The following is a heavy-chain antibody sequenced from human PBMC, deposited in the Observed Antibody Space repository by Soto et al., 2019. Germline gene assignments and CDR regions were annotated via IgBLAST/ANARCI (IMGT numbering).Heavy chain of an antibody. CDR1: GGSISIGDYY. V-gene: IGHV4-30-4*01. J-gene: IGHJ6*02. Sequence: QVQLQESGPGLVKPSQTLSLTCTVSGGSISIGDYYYTWIRQPPGKGLEWIGYFYYSGSTYYNPSLKSRVTISVDTSTNQFSLKLSSVTAADTAVYDCARDVSSYYGMDVWGQGTTVTVSS. CDR2: FYYSGST. CDR3: ARDVSSYYGMDV. D-gene: IGHD2-2*01.